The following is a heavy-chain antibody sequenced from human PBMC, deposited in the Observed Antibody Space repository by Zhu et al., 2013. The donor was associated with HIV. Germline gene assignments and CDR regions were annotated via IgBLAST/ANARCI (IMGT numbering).Heavy chain of an antibody. V-gene: IGHV3-7*04. D-gene: IGHD6-13*01. CDR1: GFTFSSYW. CDR3: ARFRAAAAAANFDY. CDR2: IKQDGSEK. Sequence: EVQLVESGGGLVQPGGSLRLSCAASGFTFSSYWMSWVRQAPGKGLEWVANIKQDGSEKYYVDSVKGRFTISRDNAKNSLYLQMNSLRAEDTAVYYCARFRAAAAAANFDYWGQGTLVTVSS. J-gene: IGHJ4*02.